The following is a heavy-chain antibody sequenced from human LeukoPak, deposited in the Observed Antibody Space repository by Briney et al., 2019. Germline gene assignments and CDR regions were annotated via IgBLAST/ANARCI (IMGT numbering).Heavy chain of an antibody. CDR1: GFTFSSYA. Sequence: GGSLRLSCAVSGFTFSSYAMSWVRQAPGKGLEWVSGISGSGGSTVYADSVQGRFTISRDNSKNTLYLQMNSLRAEDTAVYYCAKDSFSGEYNCGWVCFDYWGQGTLVTVSS. CDR3: AKDSFSGEYNCGWVCFDY. D-gene: IGHD1-1*01. J-gene: IGHJ4*02. CDR2: ISGSGGST. V-gene: IGHV3-23*01.